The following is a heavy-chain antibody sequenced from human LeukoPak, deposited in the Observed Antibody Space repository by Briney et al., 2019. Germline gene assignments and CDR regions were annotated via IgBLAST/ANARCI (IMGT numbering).Heavy chain of an antibody. J-gene: IGHJ4*02. CDR1: GFTFSSSW. V-gene: IGHV3-74*01. CDR2: INSDGSNT. D-gene: IGHD1-1*01. Sequence: GGSLRLSCAVSGFTFSSSWMHWVRQAPGKGLVWASRINSDGSNTIYADSVKGRFTISRDNAKSTLFLQMSSLRAEDTAVYYCVRQNNFAYENWGQGTLVTVSS. CDR3: VRQNNFAYEN.